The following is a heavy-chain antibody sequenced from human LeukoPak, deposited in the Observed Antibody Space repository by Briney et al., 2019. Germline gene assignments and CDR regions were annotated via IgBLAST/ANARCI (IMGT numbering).Heavy chain of an antibody. J-gene: IGHJ4*02. D-gene: IGHD5-24*01. Sequence: GESLKISCKGSGYSFTSEWIGWVRQMPGKGLEWMGIIYPGDSDTRYSPSFQGQVTISADKSISTAYLQWSSLKASDTAMYYCARREMATASPFDYWGQGTLVTVSS. CDR1: GYSFTSEW. CDR2: IYPGDSDT. V-gene: IGHV5-51*01. CDR3: ARREMATASPFDY.